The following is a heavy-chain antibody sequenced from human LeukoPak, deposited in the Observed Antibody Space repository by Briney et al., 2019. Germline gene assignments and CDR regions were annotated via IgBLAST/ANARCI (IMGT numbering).Heavy chain of an antibody. CDR3: AKDQHYDSSGYYDY. J-gene: IGHJ4*02. D-gene: IGHD3-22*01. Sequence: RGSLRLSCAASGFTFDDYAMHWVRQAPGKGLEWVSLISWDGGSTYYADSVKGRFTISRDNSKNTLYLQMNSLRAEDTAVYYCAKDQHYDSSGYYDYWGQGTLVTVSS. CDR2: ISWDGGST. CDR1: GFTFDDYA. V-gene: IGHV3-43D*03.